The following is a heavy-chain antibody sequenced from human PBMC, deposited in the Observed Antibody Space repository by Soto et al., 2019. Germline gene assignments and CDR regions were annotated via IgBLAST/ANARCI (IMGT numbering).Heavy chain of an antibody. Sequence: EVQVVESGGGLVKPGRSLRLSCAASGFTFEDYGMHWVRQGPGKGLEWVSGISWNGGSIGYADSVKGRFTISRDNAKNFLYLQMNSLRAEDTALYYCAPHYYDGRGYYRLGYWGQGTLVTVSS. J-gene: IGHJ4*02. CDR2: ISWNGGSI. V-gene: IGHV3-9*01. CDR3: APHYYDGRGYYRLGY. D-gene: IGHD3-22*01. CDR1: GFTFEDYG.